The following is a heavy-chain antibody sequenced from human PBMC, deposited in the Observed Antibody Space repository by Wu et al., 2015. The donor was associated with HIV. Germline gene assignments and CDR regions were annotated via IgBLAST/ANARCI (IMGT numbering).Heavy chain of an antibody. CDR3: ARASHYYDSSGYYYFDY. Sequence: QVQLVQSGAEVKKPGASVKVSCKASGYTFTGYYMHWVRQAPGQGLEWMGWINPNSGGTNYAQKFQGRVTMTTDTSTSTAYMELRSLRSDDTAVYYCARASHYYDSSGYYYFDYWGQGTLVTVSS. J-gene: IGHJ4*02. V-gene: IGHV1-2*02. CDR2: INPNSGGT. D-gene: IGHD3-22*01. CDR1: GYTFTGYY.